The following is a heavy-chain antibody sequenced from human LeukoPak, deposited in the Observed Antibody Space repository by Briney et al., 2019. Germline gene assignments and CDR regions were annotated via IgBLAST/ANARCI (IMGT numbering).Heavy chain of an antibody. V-gene: IGHV2-5*02. Sequence: SGPTLVNPTQTLTLTCTFSGFSLSTSGVGVGWIRQPPGKALEWLALIYWDDDKRYSPSLKGRLTITKDTSKNQVVLTMTNMDPVDTATYYCAHIFQASSGWFQSLGYYFDYWGQGTLVTVSS. CDR2: IYWDDDK. CDR1: GFSLSTSGVG. CDR3: AHIFQASSGWFQSLGYYFDY. J-gene: IGHJ4*02. D-gene: IGHD6-19*01.